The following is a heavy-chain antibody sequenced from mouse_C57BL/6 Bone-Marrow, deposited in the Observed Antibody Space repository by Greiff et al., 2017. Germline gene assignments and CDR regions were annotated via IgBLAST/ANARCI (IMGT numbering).Heavy chain of an antibody. Sequence: VQLQESGPELVKPGASVKLSCKASGYTFTSYDINWVQQRPGQGLEWIGWIYPRDGSTKYHEKFKGKATLTVDTSSSPAYMELHRLTSEDAAVYFCARLEFDGSSGDWYFDVWGTGTTVTVSS. V-gene: IGHV1-85*01. CDR1: GYTFTSYD. J-gene: IGHJ1*03. CDR3: ARLEFDGSSGDWYFDV. D-gene: IGHD1-1*01. CDR2: IYPRDGST.